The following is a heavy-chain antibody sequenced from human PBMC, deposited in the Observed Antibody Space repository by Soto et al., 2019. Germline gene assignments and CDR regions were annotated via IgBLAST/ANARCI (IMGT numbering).Heavy chain of an antibody. J-gene: IGHJ6*03. Sequence: QVQLVQSGAEVKKPGASVKVSCKASGYTFTSYDINWVRQATGQGLEWMGWMNPNSGNTGYAQKFQGRVTMTRNTSISTAYMELSSLRSEDTAVYYCARGRDIVVVPAAIDYYYYYMEVSGKGTTVTVSS. CDR2: MNPNSGNT. V-gene: IGHV1-8*01. CDR1: GYTFTSYD. D-gene: IGHD2-2*01. CDR3: ARGRDIVVVPAAIDYYYYYMEV.